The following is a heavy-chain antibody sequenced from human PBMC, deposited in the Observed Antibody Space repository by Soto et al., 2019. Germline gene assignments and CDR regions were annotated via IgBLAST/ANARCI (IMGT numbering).Heavy chain of an antibody. D-gene: IGHD3-3*01. V-gene: IGHV3-30*18. J-gene: IGHJ6*02. CDR3: AKTISPYWFWSGKPAGYYGMDV. Sequence: TGGSLRLSCAASGFTFSSYGTHWVRQAPGKGLEWVAVISYDGSNKYYADSVKGRFTISRDNSKNTLYLQMNSLRAEDTAVYYCAKTISPYWFWSGKPAGYYGMDVWGQGTTVTVSS. CDR1: GFTFSSYG. CDR2: ISYDGSNK.